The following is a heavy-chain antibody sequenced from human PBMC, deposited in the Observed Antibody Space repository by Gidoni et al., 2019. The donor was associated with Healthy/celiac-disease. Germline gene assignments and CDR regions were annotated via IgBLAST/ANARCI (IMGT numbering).Heavy chain of an antibody. Sequence: EVQLVESGGGLVQPGGSLRLSCSAPAFTFSSYAMHWVRQAPGKGLEYVSAISSNGGSTYYADSVKGRFTISRDNSKNTLYLQMSSLRAEDTAVYYCVKFSWAHAFDIWGQGTMVTVSS. CDR2: ISSNGGST. CDR1: AFTFSSYA. CDR3: VKFSWAHAFDI. V-gene: IGHV3-64D*06. J-gene: IGHJ3*02. D-gene: IGHD7-27*01.